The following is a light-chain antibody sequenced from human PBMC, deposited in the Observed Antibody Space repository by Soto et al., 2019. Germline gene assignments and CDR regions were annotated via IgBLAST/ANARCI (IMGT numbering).Light chain of an antibody. CDR3: QQSYSIPT. Sequence: TITFRAGPSLGRYLNWYQEKAGKAPKLLIYKESTLKSGVPSRFSGSGSGTDFTLTISSLQTEDFATYYCQQSYSIPTFGGRGQVDI. V-gene: IGKV1-39*01. CDR2: KES. J-gene: IGKJ4*01. CDR1: PSLGRY.